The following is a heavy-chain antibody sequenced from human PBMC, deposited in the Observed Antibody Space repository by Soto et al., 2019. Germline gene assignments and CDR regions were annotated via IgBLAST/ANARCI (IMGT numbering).Heavy chain of an antibody. Sequence: QVQLVQSGAEVKKPGASVKVSCKTSGYTFSNYGIAWVRQAPGQGLEWMGWISVYNYNTNYAQKLQGRVTMTRDISTSTDYMELRSLICDDTAVYYCASGGGYYGSGTYPFDYWGQGTLVTVSS. CDR1: GYTFSNYG. D-gene: IGHD3-10*01. V-gene: IGHV1-18*01. CDR2: ISVYNYNT. CDR3: ASGGGYYGSGTYPFDY. J-gene: IGHJ4*02.